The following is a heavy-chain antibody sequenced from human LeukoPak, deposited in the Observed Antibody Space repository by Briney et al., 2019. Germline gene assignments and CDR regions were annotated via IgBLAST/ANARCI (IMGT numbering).Heavy chain of an antibody. D-gene: IGHD1-26*01. J-gene: IGHJ4*02. CDR2: INHSGST. V-gene: IGHV4-34*01. CDR3: ARDRGSYYFDY. Sequence: SETLSLTCAVYGGSFSGYYWSWIRQPPGKGLEWIGEINHSGSTNYNPSLKSRVTTSVDTSKNQFSLKLSSVTAAGTAVYYCARDRGSYYFDYWGQGTLVTVSS. CDR1: GGSFSGYY.